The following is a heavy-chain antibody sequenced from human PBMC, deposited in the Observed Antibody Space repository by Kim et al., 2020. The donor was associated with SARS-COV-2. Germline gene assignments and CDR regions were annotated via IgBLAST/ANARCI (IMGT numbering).Heavy chain of an antibody. CDR1: GFTFSSYG. CDR2: ISYDGSNK. J-gene: IGHJ4*02. D-gene: IGHD6-13*01. V-gene: IGHV3-30*18. Sequence: GGSLRLSCAASGFTFSSYGMHWVRQAPGKGLEWAAIISYDGSNKNYADSVKGRFTISRDNSKNTLYLQMNSLRAEDTAVYYCAKLAAAGREFDQWGQGTL. CDR3: AKLAAAGREFDQ.